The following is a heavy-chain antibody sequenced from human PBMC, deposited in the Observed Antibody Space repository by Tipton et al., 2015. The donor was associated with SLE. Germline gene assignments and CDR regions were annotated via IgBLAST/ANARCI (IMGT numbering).Heavy chain of an antibody. Sequence: TLSLTCTVSGGSISSGSYSWSWIRQPPGKGLEGIGFVYNSGSTIYNPSLKSRVTISVDMSQSQFSLQLRSVTAADTAVYYCAKDVGGNSPFDSWGQGTLVTVSS. CDR3: AKDVGGNSPFDS. V-gene: IGHV4-61*01. J-gene: IGHJ4*02. CDR1: GGSISSGSYS. D-gene: IGHD3-16*01. CDR2: VYNSGST.